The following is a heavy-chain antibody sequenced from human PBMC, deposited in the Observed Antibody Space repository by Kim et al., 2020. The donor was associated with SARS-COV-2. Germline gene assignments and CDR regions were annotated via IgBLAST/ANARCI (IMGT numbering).Heavy chain of an antibody. CDR1: GFTFSSYG. V-gene: IGHV3-30*18. J-gene: IGHJ4*02. CDR2: ISYDGSNK. Sequence: GGSLRLSCAASGFTFSSYGMHWVRQAPGKGLEWVAVISYDGSNKYYADSVKGRFTISRDNSKNTLYLQMNSLRAEDTAVYYCAKDDTTYYDFWSGYPTPDYWGQGTLVTVSS. D-gene: IGHD3-3*01. CDR3: AKDDTTYYDFWSGYPTPDY.